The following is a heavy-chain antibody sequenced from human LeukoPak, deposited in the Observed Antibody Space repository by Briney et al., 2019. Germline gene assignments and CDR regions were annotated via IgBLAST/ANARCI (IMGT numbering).Heavy chain of an antibody. D-gene: IGHD3-22*01. J-gene: IGHJ4*02. Sequence: PSQTLSLTCTVSGGSISSGDYYWSWIRQPPGKGLEWIGYIYYSGSTYYNPSLKSRVTISVDTSRNQFSLKLSSVTAADTAVYYCARERGRYYDSSPSWGQGTLVTVSS. CDR2: IYYSGST. V-gene: IGHV4-30-4*01. CDR3: ARERGRYYDSSPS. CDR1: GGSISSGDYY.